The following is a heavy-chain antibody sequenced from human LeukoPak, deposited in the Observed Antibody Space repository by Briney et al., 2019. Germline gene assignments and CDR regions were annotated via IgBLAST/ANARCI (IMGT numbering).Heavy chain of an antibody. J-gene: IGHJ3*02. Sequence: GGSLXLSCVGSEFTFRNYSMNWVRQAPGKGLEWVSSISYSSSYKYYADSVKGRFTISRDNAKNSLYLQMNSLRAEDTAVYYCARAVVAAHHDAFDIWGQGTMVTVSS. CDR2: ISYSSSYK. V-gene: IGHV3-21*01. CDR1: EFTFRNYS. D-gene: IGHD2-15*01. CDR3: ARAVVAAHHDAFDI.